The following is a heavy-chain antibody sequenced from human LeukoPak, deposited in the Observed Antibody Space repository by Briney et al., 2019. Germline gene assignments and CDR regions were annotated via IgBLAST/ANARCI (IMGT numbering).Heavy chain of an antibody. CDR1: GYTFTGYY. CDR2: INPNSGGT. CDR3: ARVPPVATIPYYYYGMDV. D-gene: IGHD5-12*01. J-gene: IGHJ6*02. Sequence: ASVKVSCQASGYTFTGYYMHWVRQAPGQGLEWMGWINPNSGGTNYAQKLQGRVTMTTDTSTSTAYMELRSLRSDDTAVYYCARVPPVATIPYYYYGMDVWGQGTTVTVSS. V-gene: IGHV1-2*02.